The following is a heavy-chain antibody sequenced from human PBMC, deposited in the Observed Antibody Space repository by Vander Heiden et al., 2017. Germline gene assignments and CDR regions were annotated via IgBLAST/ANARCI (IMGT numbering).Heavy chain of an antibody. CDR2: ISWNSGSI. CDR3: AKDTLYDSSGYYDY. V-gene: IGHV3-9*01. D-gene: IGHD3-22*01. CDR1: GFTFADYA. Sequence: EVQLVESGGGLVQHGRSLRLTCAASGFTFADYAMHGVRQAPGKVLEWVSGISWNSGSIGYADSVKGRFTISRDNAKNSLYLQMNSLRAEDTALYYCAKDTLYDSSGYYDYWGQGTLVTVSS. J-gene: IGHJ4*02.